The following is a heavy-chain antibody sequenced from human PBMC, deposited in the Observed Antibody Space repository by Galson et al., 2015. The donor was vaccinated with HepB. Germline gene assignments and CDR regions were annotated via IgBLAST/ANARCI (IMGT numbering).Heavy chain of an antibody. V-gene: IGHV3-30*18. CDR2: ISSAGNNK. J-gene: IGHJ6*02. CDR1: GFTFNRNA. D-gene: IGHD3-3*01. Sequence: SLRLSCAASGFTFNRNAMHWVRQAPGKGLEWVAVISSAGNNKYYGDSVKGRFTISRDNSKNTLSLQMNSLRAEDTAVYYCAKDQRFSYYYGLDVWGQGTTVTV. CDR3: AKDQRFSYYYGLDV.